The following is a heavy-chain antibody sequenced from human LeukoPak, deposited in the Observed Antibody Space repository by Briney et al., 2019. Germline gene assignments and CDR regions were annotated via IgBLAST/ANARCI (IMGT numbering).Heavy chain of an antibody. Sequence: ASVKVSCKASGYTLTSYGISWVRQAPGQGLEWMGWISAYNGNTNYAQKLQGRVTMTTDTSTSTAYMELRSLRSDDTAVYYCARDTGRYSSGWLGAFDIWGQGTMVTVSS. CDR1: GYTLTSYG. V-gene: IGHV1-18*01. D-gene: IGHD6-19*01. CDR3: ARDTGRYSSGWLGAFDI. CDR2: ISAYNGNT. J-gene: IGHJ3*02.